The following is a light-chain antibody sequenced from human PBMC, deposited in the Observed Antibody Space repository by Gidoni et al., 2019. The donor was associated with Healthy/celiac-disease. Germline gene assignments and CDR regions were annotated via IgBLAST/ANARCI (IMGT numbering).Light chain of an antibody. J-gene: IGKJ2*01. CDR3: QQYYSTPPYT. CDR1: QSVLYSSNNKNY. V-gene: IGKV4-1*01. Sequence: DIVMTQSPDSLAVSLGERATINCKSSQSVLYSSNNKNYLAWYQQKPGQPPKLLIYWASTRESGVPDRFSGSGSVTDFTLTISSLKAEDVAVYYCQQYYSTPPYTFGQGTKLEIK. CDR2: WAS.